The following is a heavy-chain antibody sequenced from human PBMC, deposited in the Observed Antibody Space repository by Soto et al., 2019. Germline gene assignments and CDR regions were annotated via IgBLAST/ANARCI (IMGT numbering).Heavy chain of an antibody. CDR1: GYTFTSYP. CDR3: ARDGYTYGSPYYGMDV. J-gene: IGHJ6*02. CDR2: IDAGNGNT. Sequence: ASVKVSCKASGYTFTSYPTHWVRQAPGQRLEWMGWIDAGNGNTKYSQKFRGRVTFTTDTSASTAYMDLSSLRSEDTAVYYCARDGYTYGSPYYGMDVWGQVTTVTVSS. V-gene: IGHV1-3*01. D-gene: IGHD5-18*01.